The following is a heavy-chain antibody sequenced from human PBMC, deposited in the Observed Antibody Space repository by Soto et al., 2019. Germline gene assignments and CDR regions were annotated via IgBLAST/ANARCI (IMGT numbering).Heavy chain of an antibody. J-gene: IGHJ3*01. CDR3: ARGRGYSLIPVVDDAVDV. CDR1: GYSFTGYG. V-gene: IGHV1-18*04. Sequence: QVQLVQSGGEVKKPGASVKVSCKASGYSFTGYGINWVRQAPGQGPEWLGRITTYNGDTNYAQNFQGRLTMTTDTSTGTTYMELRNLRSDDTAVYYCARGRGYSLIPVVDDAVDVWGQGTLVTVSS. D-gene: IGHD5-12*01. CDR2: ITTYNGDT.